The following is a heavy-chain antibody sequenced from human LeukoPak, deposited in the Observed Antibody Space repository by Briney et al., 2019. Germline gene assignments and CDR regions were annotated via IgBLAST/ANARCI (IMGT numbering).Heavy chain of an antibody. D-gene: IGHD5-18*01. J-gene: IGHJ4*02. CDR2: IISRGSTI. Sequence: AGGSLRLSCAASGFTFSSYEMNWVRQAPGKGLEGGSYIISRGSTIYYADSVKGRFTISRDNAKNSLYMQITSLRAEETAVYYCARQGARTLDTASSCFDYSGQGTLVTASS. CDR1: GFTFSSYE. CDR3: ARQGARTLDTASSCFDY. V-gene: IGHV3-48*03.